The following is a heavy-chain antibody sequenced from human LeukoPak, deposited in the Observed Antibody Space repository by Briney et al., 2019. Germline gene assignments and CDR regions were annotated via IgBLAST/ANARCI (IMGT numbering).Heavy chain of an antibody. J-gene: IGHJ4*02. V-gene: IGHV3-23*01. CDR1: GFSFSNYA. Sequence: GGSLRLSCAASGFSFSNYAMSWVRQAPGKGLEWVSSISGSGGSTYYADSVKGRFTISRDNSKNTLYLQMNSLRAEDTAVYYCAKMTGVVVAATPDYWGQGTLVIVSS. D-gene: IGHD2-15*01. CDR2: ISGSGGST. CDR3: AKMTGVVVAATPDY.